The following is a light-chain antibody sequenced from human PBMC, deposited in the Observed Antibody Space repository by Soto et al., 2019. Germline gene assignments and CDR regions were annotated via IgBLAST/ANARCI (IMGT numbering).Light chain of an antibody. CDR1: SSDVGSYNL. CDR3: CSYAGSSPYV. V-gene: IGLV2-23*01. Sequence: XGXSSDVGSYNLVSWYQQHPGKAPKLMIYEGSKRPSGVSNRFSGSKSGNTASLTISGLQAEDEADYYCCSYAGSSPYVFGTGTKVTVL. CDR2: EGS. J-gene: IGLJ1*01.